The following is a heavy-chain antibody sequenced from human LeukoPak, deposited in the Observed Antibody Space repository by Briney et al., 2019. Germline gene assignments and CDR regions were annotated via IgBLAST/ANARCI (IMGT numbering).Heavy chain of an antibody. CDR3: AQQYDFWSGPDY. CDR2: IWNDGSKK. V-gene: IGHV3-33*06. J-gene: IGHJ4*02. Sequence: PGGSLRLSCAASGFTFSSYGMHWVRQAPGQGLEWVAVIWNDGSKKYYVDSVKGRFTISSDNSKSTLCLQMNSLRPEDTAVYYCAQQYDFWSGPDYWGQGTLVTVSS. D-gene: IGHD3-3*01. CDR1: GFTFSSYG.